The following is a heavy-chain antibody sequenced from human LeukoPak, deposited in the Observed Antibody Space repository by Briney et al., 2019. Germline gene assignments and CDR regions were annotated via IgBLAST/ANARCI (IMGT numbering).Heavy chain of an antibody. CDR3: ASHYYDSSGYRDY. J-gene: IGHJ4*02. CDR2: IYHSGST. CDR1: GGSISSGGYS. Sequence: PSETLSLTCAVSGGSISSGGYSWSWIRQPPGKGLEWIGYIYHSGSTYYNPSLKSRVTISVDRPKNQFSLKLSSVTAADTAVYYCASHYYDSSGYRDYWGQGTLVTVSS. V-gene: IGHV4-30-2*01. D-gene: IGHD3-22*01.